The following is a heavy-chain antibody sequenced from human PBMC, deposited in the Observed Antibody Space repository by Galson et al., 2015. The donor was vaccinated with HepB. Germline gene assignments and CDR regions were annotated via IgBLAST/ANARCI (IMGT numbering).Heavy chain of an antibody. CDR1: GFTFSSYS. V-gene: IGHV3-21*01. D-gene: IGHD3-3*01. Sequence: LRLSCAASGFTFSSYSMNWVRQAPGKGLEWVSSISSSSSYIYYADSVKGRFTISRDNAKNSLYLQMNSLRAEDTAVYYCARADDFWSGYFYYYYYGMDVWGQGTTVTVSS. J-gene: IGHJ6*02. CDR3: ARADDFWSGYFYYYYYGMDV. CDR2: ISSSSSYI.